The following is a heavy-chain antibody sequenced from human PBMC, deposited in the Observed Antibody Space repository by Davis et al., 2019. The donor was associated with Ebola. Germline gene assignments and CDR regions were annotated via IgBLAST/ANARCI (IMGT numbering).Heavy chain of an antibody. CDR1: GGSFSGYY. CDR3: AGSFFLEWFLNWFDP. Sequence: SETLSLTCAVYGGSFSGYYWSWIRQPPGKGLEWIGEINHSGSTNYNPSLKSRVTISVDTSKNQFSLKLSSVTAADTAVYYCAGSFFLEWFLNWFDPWGQGTLVTVSS. D-gene: IGHD3-3*01. V-gene: IGHV4-34*01. J-gene: IGHJ5*02. CDR2: INHSGST.